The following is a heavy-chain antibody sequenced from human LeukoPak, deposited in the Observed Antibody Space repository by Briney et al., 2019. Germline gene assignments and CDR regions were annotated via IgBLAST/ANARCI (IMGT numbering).Heavy chain of an antibody. Sequence: GASVQVSCKASGYTFNSYDISWVRQARGQGLEWMGIINPSSGSTTYAQKFEGRVTMTRDTSTSTVYIELSSLRSEDTAVYYCARGGLDKYSYRSGLDYWGQGTPVTVSS. D-gene: IGHD5-18*01. V-gene: IGHV1-46*02. CDR2: INPSSGST. CDR1: GYTFNSYD. J-gene: IGHJ4*02. CDR3: ARGGLDKYSYRSGLDY.